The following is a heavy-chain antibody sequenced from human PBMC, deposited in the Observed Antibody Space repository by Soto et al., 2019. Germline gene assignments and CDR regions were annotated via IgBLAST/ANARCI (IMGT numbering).Heavy chain of an antibody. CDR1: GGSISSSSYY. D-gene: IGHD2-15*01. CDR2: IYYSGST. Sequence: PSETLSLTCTVSGGSISSSSYYWGWIRQPPGKGLEWIGSIYYSGSTYYNPSLKSRVTISVDTSKNQFSLKLSSVTAADTAVYYCARFNPRDIVVVVAFRAGLRAFDIWGQGTMVSVSS. V-gene: IGHV4-39*01. J-gene: IGHJ3*02. CDR3: ARFNPRDIVVVVAFRAGLRAFDI.